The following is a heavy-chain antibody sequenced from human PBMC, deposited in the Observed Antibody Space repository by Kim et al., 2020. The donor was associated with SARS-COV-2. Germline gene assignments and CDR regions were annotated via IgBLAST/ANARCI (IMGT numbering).Heavy chain of an antibody. D-gene: IGHD2-2*01. CDR3: ARTVVPAAGTSWFDP. J-gene: IGHJ5*02. CDR2: ISAYNGNT. V-gene: IGHV1-18*04. Sequence: ASVKVSCKASGYTFTSYGISWVRQAPGQGLEWMGWISAYNGNTNYAQKLQGRVTMTTDTSTSTAYMELRSLRSDDTAVYYCARTVVPAAGTSWFDPWGQGTLVTVSS. CDR1: GYTFTSYG.